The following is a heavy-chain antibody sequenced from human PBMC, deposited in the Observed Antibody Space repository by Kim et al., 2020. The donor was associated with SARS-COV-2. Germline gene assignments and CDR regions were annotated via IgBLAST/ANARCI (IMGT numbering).Heavy chain of an antibody. CDR2: ISAYNGNT. CDR3: ARFLYSSGWYPPKSNWFDP. J-gene: IGHJ5*02. Sequence: ASVKVSCKASGYTFTSYGISWVRQAPGQGLEWMGWISAYNGNTNYAQKLQGRVTMTTDTSTSTAYMELRSLRSDDTAVYYCARFLYSSGWYPPKSNWFDPWGQGTLVTVSS. D-gene: IGHD6-19*01. V-gene: IGHV1-18*01. CDR1: GYTFTSYG.